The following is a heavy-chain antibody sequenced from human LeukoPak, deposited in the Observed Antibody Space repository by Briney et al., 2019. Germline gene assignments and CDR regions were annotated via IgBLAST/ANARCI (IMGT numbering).Heavy chain of an antibody. J-gene: IGHJ4*02. CDR1: GGTLSSYA. Sequence: ASVKVSCKASGGTLSSYAISWVRQAPGQGLEWMGGIIPIFGTANYAQKFQGRVTITADESTSTAYMELSSLRSEDTAVYYCARAAYYYGSGSYHFDYWGQGTLVTVSS. V-gene: IGHV1-69*13. CDR3: ARAAYYYGSGSYHFDY. D-gene: IGHD3-10*01. CDR2: IIPIFGTA.